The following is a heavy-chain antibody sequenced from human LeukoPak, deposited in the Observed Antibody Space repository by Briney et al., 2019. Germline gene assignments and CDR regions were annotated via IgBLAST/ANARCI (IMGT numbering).Heavy chain of an antibody. CDR2: LSGSGGST. D-gene: IGHD2-21*01. Sequence: GGSLRLSCAASGFTVSSNYMSWVRQAPGKGLEWVSALSGSGGSTYYADSVKGRFTISRDNSKNTLYLQMNSLRAEDTAVYYCAKGHSPFDYWGQGTLVTVSS. J-gene: IGHJ4*02. CDR3: AKGHSPFDY. V-gene: IGHV3-23*01. CDR1: GFTVSSNY.